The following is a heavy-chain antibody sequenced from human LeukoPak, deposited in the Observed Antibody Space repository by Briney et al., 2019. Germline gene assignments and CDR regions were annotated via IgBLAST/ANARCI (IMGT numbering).Heavy chain of an antibody. CDR3: AKRLGYCTNGVCQEFDY. Sequence: GGSLRLSCAASGFTFSSYAMSWVRQAPGKGLEWVSAISGSGGSTYYADSVKGRFTISRDNSKNTLYLQMNSLRAEDTAVYYCAKRLGYCTNGVCQEFDYWGQGNLVTVSS. J-gene: IGHJ4*02. D-gene: IGHD2-8*01. V-gene: IGHV3-23*01. CDR2: ISGSGGST. CDR1: GFTFSSYA.